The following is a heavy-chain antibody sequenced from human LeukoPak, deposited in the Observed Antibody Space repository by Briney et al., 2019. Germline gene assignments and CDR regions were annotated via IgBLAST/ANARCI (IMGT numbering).Heavy chain of an antibody. CDR3: AKDRSPTGITGTSPTPGDY. CDR1: GFTFSSYS. CDR2: LRYDGTNK. J-gene: IGHJ4*02. D-gene: IGHD1-7*01. Sequence: GGSLRLSCAASGFTFSSYSMNWVRQAPGRGLEWVAFLRYDGTNKFYADSVKGRFTISRDISKNTVYLQMNSLRVEDTAVYFCAKDRSPTGITGTSPTPGDYWGQGTLVTVSS. V-gene: IGHV3-30*02.